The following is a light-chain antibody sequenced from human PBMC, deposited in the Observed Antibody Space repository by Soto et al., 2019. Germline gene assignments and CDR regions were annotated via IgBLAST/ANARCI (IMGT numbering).Light chain of an antibody. J-gene: IGLJ3*02. Sequence: QSALTQPASVSGSPGQSITISCTGTSSDVGGYNYVSWYQQHPGKAPKVMIYEVSNRPSGVSNRFSGSKSGDTASLTIAGLAAEDEDDYYRTSDTSRAAVVFGGGTKLTVL. CDR1: SSDVGGYNY. CDR3: TSDTSRAAVV. CDR2: EVS. V-gene: IGLV2-14*01.